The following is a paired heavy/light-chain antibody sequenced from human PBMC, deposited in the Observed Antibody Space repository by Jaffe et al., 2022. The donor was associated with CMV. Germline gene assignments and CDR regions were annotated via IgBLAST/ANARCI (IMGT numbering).Heavy chain of an antibody. V-gene: IGHV3-7*03. CDR2: INQDGTET. D-gene: IGHD3-22*01. J-gene: IGHJ3*02. CDR3: ARDPPHYYVSGGHWRGAFDM. CDR1: GFTFSNYW. Sequence: EVQLEESGGGLVQPGESLRLSCAASGFTFSNYWMTWVRQAPGQGLEWVANINQDGTETYYVDSVKGRFTISRDNAKNSLFLQMNTLRVDDTAIYYCARDPPHYYVSGGHWRGAFDMWGRGTMVSVSS.
Light chain of an antibody. Sequence: EIILTQSPGTLSLSPGERATLSCRASQGLIATYLAWYQQKPGQAPRLLIYAGSRAAGVPDRFSGSGSGTDFTLTISRLEPEDFAVYYCQQYSNSASITFGQGTRLEI. CDR2: AGS. CDR3: QQYSNSASIT. CDR1: QGLIATY. J-gene: IGKJ5*01. V-gene: IGKV3-20*01.